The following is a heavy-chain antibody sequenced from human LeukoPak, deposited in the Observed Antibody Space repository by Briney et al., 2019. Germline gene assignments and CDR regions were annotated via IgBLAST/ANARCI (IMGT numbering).Heavy chain of an antibody. J-gene: IGHJ4*02. CDR2: IYYSGST. Sequence: PSETLSLTCTVSGGSISSYYWSWIRQPPGKGLEWIGYIYYSGSTNYNPSLKSRVTISVDTSKNQFSLKLSSVTAADTAVYYCASATRDRYRNYYDSPGPLYFFDYWGQGTLVTVSS. V-gene: IGHV4-59*01. D-gene: IGHD3-22*01. CDR1: GGSISSYY. CDR3: ASATRDRYRNYYDSPGPLYFFDY.